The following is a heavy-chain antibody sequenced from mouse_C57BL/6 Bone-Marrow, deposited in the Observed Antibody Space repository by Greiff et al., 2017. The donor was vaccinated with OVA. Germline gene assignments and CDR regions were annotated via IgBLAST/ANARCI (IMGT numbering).Heavy chain of an antibody. CDR2: IYPGDGDT. D-gene: IGHD2-3*01. CDR1: GYAFSSSW. J-gene: IGHJ2*01. CDR3: ARHEDGYYASYFDY. V-gene: IGHV1-82*01. Sequence: QVQLQQSGPELVKPGASVKISCKASGYAFSSSWMNWVKQRPGKGLEWIGRIYPGDGDTNYNGKFKGKATLTADKSSSTAYMQLSSLTSEDSAVYFCARHEDGYYASYFDYWGQGTTPTVSS.